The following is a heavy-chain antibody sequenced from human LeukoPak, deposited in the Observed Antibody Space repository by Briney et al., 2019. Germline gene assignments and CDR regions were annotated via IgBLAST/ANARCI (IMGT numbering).Heavy chain of an antibody. J-gene: IGHJ4*02. V-gene: IGHV3-74*01. CDR1: GLTFSSYW. CDR3: ARGLAAAGGVFFDY. Sequence: GGSLRLSCAVSGLTFSSYWMHWVRQGPGKGLVWLSRINDDGRSSSYADSVKGRSTISRDNAKNTLYLQMNTLRPEDTAVYYCARGLAAAGGVFFDYWGQGTLVAVSS. CDR2: INDDGRSS. D-gene: IGHD6-13*01.